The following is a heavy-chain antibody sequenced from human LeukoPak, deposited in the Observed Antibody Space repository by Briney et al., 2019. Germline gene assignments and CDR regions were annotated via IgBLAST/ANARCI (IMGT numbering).Heavy chain of an antibody. Sequence: ASVKVSCKASGGTFSSYAISWVRQAPGRGLEWMGRIIPILGIANYAQKFQGRVTITADKSTSTAYMELSSLRSEDTAVYYCAREGKDIVVVVAAHSEWFDPWGQGTLVTVSS. CDR3: AREGKDIVVVVAAHSEWFDP. CDR2: IIPILGIA. V-gene: IGHV1-69*04. D-gene: IGHD2-15*01. CDR1: GGTFSSYA. J-gene: IGHJ5*02.